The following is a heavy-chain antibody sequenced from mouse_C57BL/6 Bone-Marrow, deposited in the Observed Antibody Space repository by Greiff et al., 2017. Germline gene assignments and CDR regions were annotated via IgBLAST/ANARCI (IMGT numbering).Heavy chain of an antibody. CDR1: GFTFSSYG. V-gene: IGHV5-4*01. J-gene: IGHJ4*01. Sequence: EVQLVESGGDLVKPGGSLKLSCAASGFTFSSYGMSWVRQTPDKRLEWVATISDGGSYTYYPDNVKGRFTISRDNAKNNLYLQMSHLKSEDTAMYYCARGWDYYAMDYWGQGTSVTVSS. CDR2: ISDGGSYT. CDR3: ARGWDYYAMDY. D-gene: IGHD4-1*01.